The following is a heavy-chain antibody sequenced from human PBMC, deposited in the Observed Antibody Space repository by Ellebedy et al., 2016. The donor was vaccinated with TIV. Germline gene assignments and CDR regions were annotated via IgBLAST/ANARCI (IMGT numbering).Heavy chain of an antibody. D-gene: IGHD3/OR15-3a*01. CDR3: TRRSNDFAFDS. Sequence: GESLKISCSASGFTFSTYRMNWVRQAPGKGLEWVSIFSANGGTTYYADSVKVCFTISRDNSKNTLFLQMSSLRAEDTALYFCTRRSNDFAFDSWGQGTLVTVSS. J-gene: IGHJ4*02. V-gene: IGHV3-23*01. CDR1: GFTFSTYR. CDR2: FSANGGTT.